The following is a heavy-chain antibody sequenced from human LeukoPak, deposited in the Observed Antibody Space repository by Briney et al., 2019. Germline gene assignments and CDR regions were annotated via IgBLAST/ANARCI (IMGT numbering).Heavy chain of an antibody. CDR3: ARAPGIAVAGTSRYYYYMVV. CDR1: GGSFSGYY. Sequence: SETLSLTCAVYGGSFSGYYWSWIRQPPGKGLEWIGEINHSGSTNYNPSLKSRVTISVDTSKNQFSLKLSSVTAADTAVYYCARAPGIAVAGTSRYYYYMVVWGEETTVTVSS. V-gene: IGHV4-34*01. D-gene: IGHD6-19*01. J-gene: IGHJ6*03. CDR2: INHSGST.